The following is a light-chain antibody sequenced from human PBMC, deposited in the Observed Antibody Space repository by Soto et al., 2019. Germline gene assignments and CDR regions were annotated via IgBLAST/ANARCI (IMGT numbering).Light chain of an antibody. J-gene: IGKJ2*01. CDR1: QSVTKNN. V-gene: IGKV3-20*01. Sequence: EIVMTQSPATLSVSPGERATLSCRASQSVTKNNLNWYQQKPGQAPRLLIYGASIRATGIPDRFSGSASGTDFTLTVSRLEPEDFAVYYCQHYGDSPLYTFGQGTKVDIK. CDR3: QHYGDSPLYT. CDR2: GAS.